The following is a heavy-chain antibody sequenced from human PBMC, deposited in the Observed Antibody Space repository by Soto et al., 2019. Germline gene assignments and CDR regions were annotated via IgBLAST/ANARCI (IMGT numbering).Heavy chain of an antibody. D-gene: IGHD2-2*01. CDR1: GYTFTCYY. CDR3: TKQGGHQPIDD. CDR2: INPNSGGT. Sequence: ASVKVYCKASGYTFTCYYMHWGRQAPGQGLEWMGWINPNSGGTNYAQKFQGWVTMTRDKSISTAYLQWSSLKASDTAMYYCTKQGGHQPIDDWGQGTLVTVSS. V-gene: IGHV1-2*04. J-gene: IGHJ4*02.